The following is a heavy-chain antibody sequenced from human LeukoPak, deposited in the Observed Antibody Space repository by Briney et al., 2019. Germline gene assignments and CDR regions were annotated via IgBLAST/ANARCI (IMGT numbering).Heavy chain of an antibody. J-gene: IGHJ4*02. CDR2: IYHAGST. Sequence: PSETLSLTCTVSGYPISSGYYWGWIRQSPGKGLEWIGSIYHAGSTFHNPSLKSRVTISVDTSKNQFSLKVNSVTAADTAVYYCARGYNSGWYAYWGQGTLVTVSS. D-gene: IGHD6-19*01. CDR3: ARGYNSGWYAY. CDR1: GYPISSGYY. V-gene: IGHV4-38-2*02.